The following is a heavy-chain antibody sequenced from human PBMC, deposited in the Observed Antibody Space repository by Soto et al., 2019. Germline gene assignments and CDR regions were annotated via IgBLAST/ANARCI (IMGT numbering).Heavy chain of an antibody. CDR3: ARDYGVPAATHYYYGMDV. Sequence: PGGSLRLSCAAAGITFSSYAMHWVRQAPGKGLEWVAVISYDGSNKYYADSVKCRFTISKDNSKNTLYLQMNSLRAEDTAVYYCARDYGVPAATHYYYGMDVWGQGTTVTIS. CDR1: GITFSSYA. J-gene: IGHJ6*02. D-gene: IGHD2-2*01. CDR2: ISYDGSNK. V-gene: IGHV3-30-3*01.